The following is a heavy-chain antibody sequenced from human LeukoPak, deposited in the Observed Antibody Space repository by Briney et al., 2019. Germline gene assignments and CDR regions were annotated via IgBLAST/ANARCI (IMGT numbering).Heavy chain of an antibody. Sequence: GGSLRLSCAASGFTFSRYDMHWVRQATGKGLEWISPIGTGGDTYYIGSVKGRFTISRENAKSSLYPQMNSLRAGDTAVYYCVRGGEIGFDSWGQGTLVTVSS. V-gene: IGHV3-13*04. CDR3: VRGGEIGFDS. D-gene: IGHD3-16*01. J-gene: IGHJ5*01. CDR2: IGTGGDT. CDR1: GFTFSRYD.